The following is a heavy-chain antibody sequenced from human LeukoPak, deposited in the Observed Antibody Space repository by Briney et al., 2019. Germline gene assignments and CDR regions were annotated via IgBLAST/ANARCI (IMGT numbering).Heavy chain of an antibody. CDR3: ARENSGSYSAAFDI. CDR2: IYYSGST. V-gene: IGHV4-39*07. D-gene: IGHD1-26*01. J-gene: IGHJ3*02. CDR1: GGSISSSSYY. Sequence: PSETLSLTCTVSGGSISSSSYYWGWIRQPPGKGLEWIGSIYYSGSTYYNPSLKSRVTISVDTSKNQFSLKLSSVTAADTAVYYCARENSGSYSAAFDIWGQGTMVTVSS.